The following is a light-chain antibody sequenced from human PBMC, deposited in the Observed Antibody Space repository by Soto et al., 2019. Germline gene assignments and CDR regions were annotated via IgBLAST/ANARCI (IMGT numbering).Light chain of an antibody. Sequence: DIQVTQSRSTLSASVGRRVTITCRASQSVTTWLAWYQQKPGKAPKLLIYKASNLESGLPSRFTGSGYGTEFNLTISSLQSDDFATYYCQQYSTYPITFGQGTRLEIK. V-gene: IGKV1-5*03. CDR3: QQYSTYPIT. J-gene: IGKJ5*01. CDR1: QSVTTW. CDR2: KAS.